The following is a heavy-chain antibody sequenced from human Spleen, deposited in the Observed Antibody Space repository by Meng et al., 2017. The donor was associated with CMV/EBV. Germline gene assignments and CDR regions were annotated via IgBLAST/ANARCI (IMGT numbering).Heavy chain of an antibody. CDR2: ISSSSSYI. V-gene: IGHV3-21*01. D-gene: IGHD3-3*01. CDR1: GFTFSSYS. J-gene: IGHJ5*02. CDR3: ARDRWGLSDIWSGLFDP. Sequence: GESLKISCAASGFTFSSYSMNWVRQAPGKGLEWVSSISSSSSYIYYADSVKGRFTISRDNAKNSLYLQMNSLRAEDTAVYYCARDRWGLSDIWSGLFDPWGQGTLVTVSS.